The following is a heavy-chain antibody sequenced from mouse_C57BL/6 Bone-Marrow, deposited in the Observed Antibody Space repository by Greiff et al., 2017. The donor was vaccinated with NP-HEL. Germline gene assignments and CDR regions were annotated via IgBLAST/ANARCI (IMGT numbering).Heavy chain of an antibody. CDR2: IRNKANGYTT. V-gene: IGHV7-3*01. CDR3: ARSQYYYGSSRYWYFDV. Sequence: VQLKESGGGLVQPGGSLSLSCAASGFTFTDYYMSWVRQPPGKALEWLGFIRNKANGYTTEYSASVQGRFTISRDNSQSILYLQMNALRADDSATYYCARSQYYYGSSRYWYFDVWGTGTTVTVSS. D-gene: IGHD1-1*01. CDR1: GFTFTDYY. J-gene: IGHJ1*03.